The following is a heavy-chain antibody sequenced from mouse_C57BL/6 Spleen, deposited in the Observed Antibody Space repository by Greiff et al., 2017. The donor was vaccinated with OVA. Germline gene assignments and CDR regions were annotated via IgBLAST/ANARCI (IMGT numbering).Heavy chain of an antibody. CDR3: ARAYDYPYYAMDY. J-gene: IGHJ4*01. D-gene: IGHD2-4*01. CDR2: ISDGGSYT. V-gene: IGHV5-4*03. CDR1: GFTFSSYA. Sequence: EVKLEESGGGLVKPGGSLKLSCAASGFTFSSYAMSWVRQTPEKRLEWVATISDGGSYTYYPDNVKGRFTISRDNAKNNLYLQMSHLKSEDTAMYYCARAYDYPYYAMDYWGQGTSVTVSS.